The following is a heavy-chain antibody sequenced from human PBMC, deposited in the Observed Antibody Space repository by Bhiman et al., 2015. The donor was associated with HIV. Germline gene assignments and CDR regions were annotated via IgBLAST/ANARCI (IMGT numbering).Heavy chain of an antibody. D-gene: IGHD5-18*01. CDR3: ARAGGGYTYGLDY. CDR1: GFTFSSYE. Sequence: EVQLVESGGGLVQPGGSLRLTCAASGFTFSSYEMNWVRQAPGKGLEWVSYISSSVSIIYYTDSVKGRFTISRDNTKNSLYLQMNSLRAEDTAVYYCARAGGGYTYGLDYWGQGTLVTVSS. CDR2: ISSSVSII. V-gene: IGHV3-48*03. J-gene: IGHJ4*02.